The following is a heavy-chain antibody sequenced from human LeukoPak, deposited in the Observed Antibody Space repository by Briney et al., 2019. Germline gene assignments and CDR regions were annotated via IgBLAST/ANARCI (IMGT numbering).Heavy chain of an antibody. Sequence: ASVKVSCKASGYTFTGYYMQWVRHAPGQGLEWMGWINPNSGRTKYAQKFEGRVTMTRDTSISTAYMELSRLRSDDTGVYYCASYSSSWYVGSRWGQGTLVTVSS. J-gene: IGHJ4*02. CDR1: GYTFTGYY. D-gene: IGHD6-13*01. V-gene: IGHV1-2*02. CDR3: ASYSSSWYVGSR. CDR2: INPNSGRT.